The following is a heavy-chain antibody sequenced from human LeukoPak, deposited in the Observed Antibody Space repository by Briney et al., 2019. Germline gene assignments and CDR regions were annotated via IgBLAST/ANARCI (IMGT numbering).Heavy chain of an antibody. CDR2: IWYDGSNK. CDR3: ARVSTTVTPNDY. D-gene: IGHD4-17*01. J-gene: IGHJ4*02. V-gene: IGHV3-33*01. CDR1: GFTFSSYG. Sequence: PGGSLRLSCAASGFTFSSYGMHWARQAPGKGLEWVAVIWYDGSNKYYADSVKGRFNISRDNSKNTLYLQMNSLRAEDTAVYYCARVSTTVTPNDYWGQGTLVTVSS.